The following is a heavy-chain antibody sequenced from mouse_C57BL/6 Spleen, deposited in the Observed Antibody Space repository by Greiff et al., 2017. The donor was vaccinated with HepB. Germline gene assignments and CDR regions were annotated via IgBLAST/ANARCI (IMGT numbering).Heavy chain of an antibody. CDR1: GFNIKNTY. J-gene: IGHJ3*01. V-gene: IGHV14-3*01. Sequence: EVQLQESVAELVRRGASVKLSCTASGFNIKNTYMHWVKQRPEQGLERIGRMDPANGNTKYAPKFQGKVTITADTSSNAAYLQLSSLTSEDTSLYYCARQAWFAYWGQGALVTVSA. CDR2: MDPANGNT. CDR3: ARQAWFAY.